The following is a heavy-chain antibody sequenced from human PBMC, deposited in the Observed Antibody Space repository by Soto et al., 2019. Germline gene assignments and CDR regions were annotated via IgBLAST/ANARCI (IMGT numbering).Heavy chain of an antibody. V-gene: IGHV3-64*01. CDR3: AGQIAALDL. CDR1: GFTFSSYA. Sequence: EVQLVESGGGLVQPGGSLRLSCAASGFTFSSYAMHWVRQAPGKGLEYVSAISSNGGNTYYANSVKGRFTISRDNSKNTLYLQMGSRRAEDMAVYYCAGQIAALDLWGRGTLVTVSS. J-gene: IGHJ2*01. D-gene: IGHD6-13*01. CDR2: ISSNGGNT.